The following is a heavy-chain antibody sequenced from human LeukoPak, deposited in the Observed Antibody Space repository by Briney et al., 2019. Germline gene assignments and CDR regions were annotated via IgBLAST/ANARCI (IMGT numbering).Heavy chain of an antibody. J-gene: IGHJ4*02. CDR1: GVSIANTFYY. Sequence: SQTLSLTCTVSGVSIANTFYYWNWLRQPAGKGLEWIGRIYTTGSTDYNPSLKRRVTISLDTARNQFSLKLSSATAADTAVYYCARRQDGHDYWGQGTLATVSS. CDR3: ARRQDGHDY. V-gene: IGHV4-61*02. CDR2: IYTTGST.